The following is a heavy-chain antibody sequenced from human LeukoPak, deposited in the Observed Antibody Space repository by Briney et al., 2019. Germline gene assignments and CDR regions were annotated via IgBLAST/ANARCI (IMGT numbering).Heavy chain of an antibody. CDR1: GFTFSSYS. Sequence: GGSLRLSCAASGFTFSSYSMNWVRQAPGKGLEWVSYISSRSNTIYYADSVKGRFTISRDNAKNSVYLQMNSLRAEDTAVYYCASLWSGYYSAFDYWGQGTLVTGSS. CDR2: ISSRSNTI. J-gene: IGHJ4*02. CDR3: ASLWSGYYSAFDY. V-gene: IGHV3-48*04. D-gene: IGHD3-3*01.